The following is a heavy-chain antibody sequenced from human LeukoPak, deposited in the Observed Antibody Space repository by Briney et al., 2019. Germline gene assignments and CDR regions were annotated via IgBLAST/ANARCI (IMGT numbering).Heavy chain of an antibody. CDR1: GFTFSSYW. D-gene: IGHD6-13*01. V-gene: IGHV3-7*01. CDR2: IKQDGSEK. Sequence: HPGGSLRLSCAASGFTFSSYWMSWVRQAPGKGLGWVANIKQDGSEKYYVDSVKGRFTISRDNAKNSLYLQMNSLRAEDTAVYYCASMGIAAAGLPYYFDYWGQGTLVTVSS. J-gene: IGHJ4*02. CDR3: ASMGIAAAGLPYYFDY.